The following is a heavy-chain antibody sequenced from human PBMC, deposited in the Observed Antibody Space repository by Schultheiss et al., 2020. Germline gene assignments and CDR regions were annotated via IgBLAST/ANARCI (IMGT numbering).Heavy chain of an antibody. D-gene: IGHD3-3*01. V-gene: IGHV4-59*01. CDR1: GFTFSDYY. CDR3: ARMSLGIFALVA. CDR2: VSYGGRT. Sequence: ESLKISCAASGFTFSDYYMSWIRQAPGKGLEWLGYVSYGGRTDYNPSLKNRVAMSSDTSVNQFSLTLSSVTAADTAVYFCARMSLGIFALVAWGQGILVTVSS. J-gene: IGHJ5*02.